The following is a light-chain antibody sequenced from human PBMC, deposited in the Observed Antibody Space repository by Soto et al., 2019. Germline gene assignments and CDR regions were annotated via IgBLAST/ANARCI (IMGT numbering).Light chain of an antibody. CDR3: GKWDSSLSAGV. V-gene: IGLV1-51*02. Sequence: QSVLTQPPSVSAAPGQKVTISCSGSSSNIGNNYVSWYQQLPGTAPKLLIYENNKRPSGIPERFSGSKSGTSATLGTTGLQTGDEADYYCGKWDSSLSAGVFGGGTKLTVL. CDR2: ENN. CDR1: SSNIGNNY. J-gene: IGLJ3*02.